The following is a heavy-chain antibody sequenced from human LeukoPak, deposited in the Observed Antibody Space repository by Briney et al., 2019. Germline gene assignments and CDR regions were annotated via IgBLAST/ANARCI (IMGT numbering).Heavy chain of an antibody. CDR2: ISSNGDNK. Sequence: PGGSLRLSCSVSGFTFSTYVMHWVRQAPGKGLEYVSAISSNGDNKYYADSVKGRFTISRDNSKNTLYLQMSSLRPDDTAVYFCVRGTGYWGQGTLVTVSS. CDR3: VRGTGY. CDR1: GFTFSTYV. V-gene: IGHV3-64D*06. J-gene: IGHJ4*02.